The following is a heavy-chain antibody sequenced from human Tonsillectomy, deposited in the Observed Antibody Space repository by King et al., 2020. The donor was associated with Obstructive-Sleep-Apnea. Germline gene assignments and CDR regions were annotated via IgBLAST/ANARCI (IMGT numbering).Heavy chain of an antibody. D-gene: IGHD3-3*01. J-gene: IGHJ6*02. CDR2: IKQDGSEK. CDR1: GFTFSSYW. Sequence: VQLVESGGGLVQPGGSLRLSCAASGFTFSSYWMSWVRQAPGKGLEWVANIKQDGSEKYYVDSVKGRFTISRDNAKNSLYLQMNSLRAEDTAVYYCARDRADFWGGRYGMDVWGQGTTVTVSS. CDR3: ARDRADFWGGRYGMDV. V-gene: IGHV3-7*03.